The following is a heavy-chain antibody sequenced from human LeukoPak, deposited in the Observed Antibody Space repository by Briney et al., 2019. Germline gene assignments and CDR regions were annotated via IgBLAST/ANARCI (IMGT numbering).Heavy chain of an antibody. J-gene: IGHJ4*02. CDR1: GFTFSSYG. D-gene: IGHD6-13*01. V-gene: IGHV3-30*02. CDR2: IRYDGSNK. Sequence: GGSLRLSRAAPGFTFSSYGMHWVRQAQGKGLEWVAFIRYDGSNKYYADSVKGRFTISRDNSKNTLYLQMNSLRAEDTAVYYCAKDEQQLATFDYWGQGTLVTVSS. CDR3: AKDEQQLATFDY.